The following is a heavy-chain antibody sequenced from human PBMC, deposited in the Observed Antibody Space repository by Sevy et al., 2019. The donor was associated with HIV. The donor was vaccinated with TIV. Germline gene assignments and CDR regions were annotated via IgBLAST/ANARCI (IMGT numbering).Heavy chain of an antibody. CDR1: GFTFIDYG. Sequence: ASVKVSCKCSGFTFIDYGFSWVRQAPGQGLAWMAWISVYNGNTKYAQKFQDRVTVTVDSTTNSAYMELRSLRSDDTAVYFCARASRDGYNPRPFDYWGQGTLVTVSS. D-gene: IGHD5-12*01. J-gene: IGHJ4*02. CDR2: ISVYNGNT. CDR3: ARASRDGYNPRPFDY. V-gene: IGHV1-18*01.